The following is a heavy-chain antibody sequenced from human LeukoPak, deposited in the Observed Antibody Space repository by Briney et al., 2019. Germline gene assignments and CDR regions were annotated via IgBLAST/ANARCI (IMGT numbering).Heavy chain of an antibody. J-gene: IGHJ5*01. D-gene: IGHD2-2*01. CDR2: IYPGDSGT. CDR3: ARHERPSCPPGWFDS. Sequence: GESLKISCKGSGYSFPNYWIGWVRQMPGKGLEWMGIIYPGDSGTRYSPSFQGQVTFSADKSITTAYLQWSSLKASDTAMYYCARHERPSCPPGWFDSWGQGTLVTVSS. V-gene: IGHV5-51*01. CDR1: GYSFPNYW.